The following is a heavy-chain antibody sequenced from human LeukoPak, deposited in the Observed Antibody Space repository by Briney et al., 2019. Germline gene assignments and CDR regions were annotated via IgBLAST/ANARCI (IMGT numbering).Heavy chain of an antibody. Sequence: ASVKVSCKASGYTFTNYYMRWVRQAPGQGLEWMGIINPNSGSTTYAQKVQGRVTMTRDTSTSTVYMELSSLRSEDTAVYYCAVLITATPWWGQEPWSPSPQ. V-gene: IGHV1-46*01. D-gene: IGHD1-7*01. CDR2: INPNSGST. J-gene: IGHJ4*02. CDR1: GYTFTNYY. CDR3: AVLITATPW.